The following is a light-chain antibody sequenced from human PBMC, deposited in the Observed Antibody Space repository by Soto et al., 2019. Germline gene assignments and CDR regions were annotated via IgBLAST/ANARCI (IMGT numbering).Light chain of an antibody. CDR1: QDIYTF. J-gene: IGKJ1*01. CDR2: DAS. Sequence: IQMTQSPSSLSASVGDRVTITCRASQDIYTFLAWYQQRTGKAPELLIYDASTLQAGVPSRFSGDGFGTHFTLTISSLQPEDVATYYCQHYNKAPWTFGQGTKV. V-gene: IGKV1-27*01. CDR3: QHYNKAPWT.